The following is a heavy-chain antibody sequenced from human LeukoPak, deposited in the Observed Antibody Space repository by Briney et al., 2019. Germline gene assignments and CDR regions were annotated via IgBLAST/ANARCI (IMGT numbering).Heavy chain of an antibody. J-gene: IGHJ4*02. Sequence: SETLSLTCAVYGGSFSGYYWSWIRQPPGKGLEWIGEINHSGSTNYNPSHKSRVTISVDTSKNQFSLKLSSVTAADTAVYYCARGRRESTRPFDYWGQGTLVTVSS. CDR1: GGSFSGYY. V-gene: IGHV4-34*01. CDR3: ARGRRESTRPFDY. CDR2: INHSGST. D-gene: IGHD3-10*01.